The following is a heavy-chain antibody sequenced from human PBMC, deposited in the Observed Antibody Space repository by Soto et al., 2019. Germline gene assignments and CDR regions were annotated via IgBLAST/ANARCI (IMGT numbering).Heavy chain of an antibody. CDR2: INPSGGST. CDR1: GYTFTSYY. D-gene: IGHD3-3*01. J-gene: IGHJ4*02. Sequence: ASVKVSCKASGYTFTSYYMHWVRQAPGQGLEWMGIINPSGGSTSYAQKFQGRVTMTRDTSTSTVYMKLSSLRSEDTAVYYCARGSLYYDFWSGQLYYFDYWGQGTLVTVSS. V-gene: IGHV1-46*03. CDR3: ARGSLYYDFWSGQLYYFDY.